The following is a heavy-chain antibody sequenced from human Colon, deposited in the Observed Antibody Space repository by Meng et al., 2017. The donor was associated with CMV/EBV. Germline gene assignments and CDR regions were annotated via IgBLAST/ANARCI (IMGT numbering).Heavy chain of an antibody. J-gene: IGHJ4*02. CDR2: ISSSSSYI. V-gene: IGHV3-21*01. Sequence: RLSCAASGFTFSSYSMNWVRQAPGKGLEWVSSISSSSSYIYYADSVKGRFTISRDNAKNSLYLQMNSLRAEDTAVYYCARSLYYDFWSGQQKPTDYWGQGTLVTVSS. CDR3: ARSLYYDFWSGQQKPTDY. D-gene: IGHD3-3*01. CDR1: GFTFSSYS.